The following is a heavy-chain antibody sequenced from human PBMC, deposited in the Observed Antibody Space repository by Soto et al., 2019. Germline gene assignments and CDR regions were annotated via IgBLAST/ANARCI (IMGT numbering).Heavy chain of an antibody. D-gene: IGHD2-8*01. J-gene: IGHJ4*02. V-gene: IGHV1-45*02. CDR2: ITPFNGNT. Sequence: SVKVSCKASGYTFTYRYLHWVRQAPGQALEWMGWITPFNGNTNYAQKFQDRVTITRDGSMSTAYMELSSLRSEDTAMYYCANVPYCTNGVCYPDYWGQGTLVTVSS. CDR1: GYTFTYRY. CDR3: ANVPYCTNGVCYPDY.